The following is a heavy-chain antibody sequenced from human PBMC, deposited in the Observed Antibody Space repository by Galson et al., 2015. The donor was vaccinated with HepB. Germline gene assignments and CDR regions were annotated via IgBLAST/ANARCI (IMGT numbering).Heavy chain of an antibody. Sequence: SLRLSCAASGFTFSSYSLNWVRQAPGKGLEWVSSISSSSSYIYYADSVKGRFTISRDNAKNSLYLQMNSLRAEDTAVYYCARDWKRGFQWWYPWGQGTLVTVSS. V-gene: IGHV3-21*01. CDR3: ARDWKRGFQWWYP. CDR2: ISSSSSYI. J-gene: IGHJ5*02. CDR1: GFTFSSYS. D-gene: IGHD2-15*01.